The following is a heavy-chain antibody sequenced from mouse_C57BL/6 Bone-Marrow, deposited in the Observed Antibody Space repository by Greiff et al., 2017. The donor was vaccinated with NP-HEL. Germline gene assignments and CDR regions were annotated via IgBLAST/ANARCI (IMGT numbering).Heavy chain of an antibody. Sequence: EVKLVESGGGLVQPGGSMKLSCAASGFTFSDAWMDWVRQSPEKGLEWVAEIRNKANNHATYYAESVKGRFTISRDDSKSSVYLQMNSLRAEDTGIYYCTRRGDYDYFDYWGQGTTLTVSS. CDR3: TRRGDYDYFDY. J-gene: IGHJ2*01. CDR2: IRNKANNHAT. D-gene: IGHD2-4*01. CDR1: GFTFSDAW. V-gene: IGHV6-6*01.